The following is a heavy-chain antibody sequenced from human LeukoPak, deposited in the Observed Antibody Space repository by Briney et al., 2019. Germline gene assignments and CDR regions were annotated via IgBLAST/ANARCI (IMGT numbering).Heavy chain of an antibody. V-gene: IGHV1-2*04. CDR3: ATSGTTESAFDI. CDR2: INPNSGGT. Sequence: ASVKVSCKASGYTFTGYYLHWVRQAPGQGPEWMGWINPNSGGTNYAQKFQGWVTMTRDTSISTAYMELSRLRSDDTAVYYCATSGTTESAFDIWAKGHWSPSLQ. J-gene: IGHJ3*02. D-gene: IGHD1-7*01. CDR1: GYTFTGYY.